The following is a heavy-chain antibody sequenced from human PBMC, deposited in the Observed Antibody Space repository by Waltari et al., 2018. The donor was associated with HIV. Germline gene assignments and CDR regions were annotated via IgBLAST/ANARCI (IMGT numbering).Heavy chain of an antibody. CDR2: ITGDGGST. J-gene: IGHJ3*02. D-gene: IGHD1-1*01. CDR3: TRNWNHDAFDI. CDR1: GFTFSSFS. V-gene: IGHV3-64*01. Sequence: EVQLVESGGGLVQPGGSLRLSCAASGFTFSSFSMHWVRQAPGKGMQYFSAITGDGGSTFYANSVKGRFTISRDNSKNTLYLQMGSLRADDMAVYYCTRNWNHDAFDIWGRGTMVTVSS.